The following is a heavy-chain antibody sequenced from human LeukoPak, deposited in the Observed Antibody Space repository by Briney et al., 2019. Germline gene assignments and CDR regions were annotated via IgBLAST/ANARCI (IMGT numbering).Heavy chain of an antibody. CDR2: ISSSSSTI. J-gene: IGHJ4*02. Sequence: PGGSLRLSCAASGFTFSMYGTHWVRQAPGKGLEWVSYISSSSSTIYYADSVKGRFTISRDNAKNSLYLQMNSLRAEDTAVYYCARDDSYDDSSGYYYDYFDYWGQGTLVTVSS. CDR1: GFTFSMYG. V-gene: IGHV3-48*01. D-gene: IGHD3-22*01. CDR3: ARDDSYDDSSGYYYDYFDY.